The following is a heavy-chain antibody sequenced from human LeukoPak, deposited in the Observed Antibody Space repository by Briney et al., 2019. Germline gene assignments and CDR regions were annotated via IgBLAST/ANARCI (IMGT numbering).Heavy chain of an antibody. J-gene: IGHJ3*02. V-gene: IGHV4-59*08. D-gene: IGHD5-18*01. CDR2: IYYSGST. Sequence: SETLSLTCTVSGGSISSYYWSWIRQPPGKGLEWIGYIYYSGSTNYNPSLKSRVTISVDTSKNQFSLKLSSVTAADTAVSYCARIWGGYSYAYGFDAFDIWGQGTMVTVSS. CDR3: ARIWGGYSYAYGFDAFDI. CDR1: GGSISSYY.